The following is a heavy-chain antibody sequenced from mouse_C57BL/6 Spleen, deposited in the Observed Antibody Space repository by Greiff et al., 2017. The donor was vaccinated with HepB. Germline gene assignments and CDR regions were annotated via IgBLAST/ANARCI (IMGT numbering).Heavy chain of an antibody. J-gene: IGHJ3*01. CDR2: ISSGGSYT. Sequence: EVKLMESGGDLVKPGGSLKLSCAASGFTFSSYGMSWVRQTPDKRLEWVATISSGGSYTYYPDSVKGRFTISRDNAKNTLYLQMSSLKSEDTAMYYCARPDPFAYWGQGTLVTVSA. CDR1: GFTFSSYG. V-gene: IGHV5-6*01. CDR3: ARPDPFAY.